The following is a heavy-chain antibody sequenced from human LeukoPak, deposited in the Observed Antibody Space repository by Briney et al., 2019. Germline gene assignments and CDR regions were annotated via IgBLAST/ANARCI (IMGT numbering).Heavy chain of an antibody. CDR3: ARNNNRITYTFDI. CDR2: IDHRGST. J-gene: IGHJ3*02. V-gene: IGHV4-34*01. CDR1: GGTFSTYY. Sequence: SETLSLTCALSGGTFSTYYWTWVRQSRWKGLEWIAEIDHRGSTNYNPSLESRVTISTDTPKNQFSLKLNSVTAADTAVYYCARNNNRITYTFDIWGQGTMVTVSS. D-gene: IGHD1/OR15-1a*01.